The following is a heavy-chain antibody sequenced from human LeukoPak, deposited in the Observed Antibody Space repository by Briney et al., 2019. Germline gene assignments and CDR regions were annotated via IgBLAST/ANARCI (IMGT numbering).Heavy chain of an antibody. CDR2: ISYDESNK. Sequence: GGSLRLSCAASGFTFTTYAMHWVRQAPGKGLEWVAVISYDESNKYYADSVKGRFTISRDNSKNTLYLQMNSLRAEDTTVYYCARGGRTTVTPVDYWGQGTLVTVSS. CDR1: GFTFTTYA. D-gene: IGHD4-17*01. CDR3: ARGGRTTVTPVDY. V-gene: IGHV3-30-3*01. J-gene: IGHJ4*02.